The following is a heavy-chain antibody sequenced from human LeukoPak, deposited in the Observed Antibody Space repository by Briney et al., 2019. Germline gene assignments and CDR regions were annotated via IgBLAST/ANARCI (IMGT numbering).Heavy chain of an antibody. CDR2: INHSGST. Sequence: PSETLSLTCAVYGGSFSGYYWSWIRQPPGKGLEWIGEINHSGSTYYNPSLKSRVTISVDRSKNQFSLKLSSVTAADTAVYYCARGSWLSSAFDIWGQGTMVTVSS. CDR3: ARGSWLSSAFDI. J-gene: IGHJ3*02. V-gene: IGHV4-34*01. CDR1: GGSFSGYY. D-gene: IGHD3-16*02.